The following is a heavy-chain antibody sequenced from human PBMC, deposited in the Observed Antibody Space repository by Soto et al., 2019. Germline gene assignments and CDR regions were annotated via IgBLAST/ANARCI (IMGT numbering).Heavy chain of an antibody. V-gene: IGHV4-31*03. CDR2: IYYSGST. CDR1: DGSISSGHY. Sequence: PSETLSLTCTVSDGSISSGHYWSWIRQHPGKGLEWIGYIYYSGSTYYNPSLKSRVTISIDTSKNQFSLKLSSVTAADTAVYYCAREVPTPYYFDYWGQGTLVTVSS. J-gene: IGHJ4*02. CDR3: AREVPTPYYFDY.